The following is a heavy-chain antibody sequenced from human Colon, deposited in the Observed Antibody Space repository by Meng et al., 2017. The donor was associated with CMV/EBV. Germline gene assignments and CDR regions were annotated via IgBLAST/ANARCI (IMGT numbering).Heavy chain of an antibody. CDR1: GYTFTNHG. Sequence: QVHVVQCGAEVKKHGASLKVSRNTSGYTFTNHGSTWVRQAPGQRLEWLGWISAYNGNRKYAEKLQGRITMTTDASTNTAYMELGSLTSDDTAIYYCAGEDGILTGYSLDYWGQGTLVTVSS. D-gene: IGHD3-9*01. J-gene: IGHJ4*02. CDR2: ISAYNGNR. V-gene: IGHV1-18*01. CDR3: AGEDGILTGYSLDY.